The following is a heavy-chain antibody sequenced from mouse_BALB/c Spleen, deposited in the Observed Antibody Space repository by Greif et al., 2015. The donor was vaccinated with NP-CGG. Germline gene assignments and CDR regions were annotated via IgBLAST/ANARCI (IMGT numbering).Heavy chain of an antibody. V-gene: IGHV14-3*02. CDR3: ARWDWYFDV. CDR2: IDPANGNT. CDR1: GFNIKDTY. Sequence: EVQLQQSGAELVKPGASVKSSCTASGFNIKDTYMHWVKQRPEQGLEWIGRIDPANGNTKYDPKFQGKATITADTSSNTAYLQLSSLTSEDTAVYYCARWDWYFDVWGAGTTVTVSS. J-gene: IGHJ1*01.